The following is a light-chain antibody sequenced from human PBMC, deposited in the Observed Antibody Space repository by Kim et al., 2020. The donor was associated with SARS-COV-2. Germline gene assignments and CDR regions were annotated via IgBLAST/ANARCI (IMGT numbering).Light chain of an antibody. V-gene: IGKV1-33*01. CDR3: QHYDNLPYT. Sequence: DTQMTQSPSSLSASVGDRVTITCQASQDIRSDLNWYQQKPGKAPKLLIYDASNLQTGVPSRFSGGGSGTDFTFTISSLQPEDSATYYCQHYDNLPYTFGQGTKVEI. CDR1: QDIRSD. CDR2: DAS. J-gene: IGKJ2*01.